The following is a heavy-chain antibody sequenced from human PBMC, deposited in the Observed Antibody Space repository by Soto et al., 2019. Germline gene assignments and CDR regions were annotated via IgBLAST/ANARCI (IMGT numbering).Heavy chain of an antibody. CDR1: GYTFTSYA. CDR2: INAGNGNT. J-gene: IGHJ3*02. V-gene: IGHV1-3*01. CDR3: ARDGSIVVVTAPDAFDI. D-gene: IGHD2-21*02. Sequence: SVKASCKASGYTFTSYAMHWVRQAPGQRLEWMGWINAGNGNTKYSQKFQGRVTITRDTSASTAYMELSSLRSEDTAVYYCARDGSIVVVTAPDAFDIWGQGTMVTVSS.